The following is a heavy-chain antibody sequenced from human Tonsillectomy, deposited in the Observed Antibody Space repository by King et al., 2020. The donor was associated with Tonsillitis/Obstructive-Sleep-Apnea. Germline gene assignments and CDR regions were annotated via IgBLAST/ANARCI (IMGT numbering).Heavy chain of an antibody. CDR1: GYIFNSYA. CDR2: ISTNTGNP. D-gene: IGHD3-3*01. J-gene: IGHJ3*02. V-gene: IGHV7-4-1*02. CDR3: AREKGILGVFKDAFDI. Sequence: VQLVESGSELKKPGASVKVSCKASGYIFNSYAMNWVRQAPGQGLEWMGWISTNTGNPTYVQGFTGRFVFSLDTSVNTAYLQINSLKAEDTAVYYCAREKGILGVFKDAFDIWGQGTRLTVSS.